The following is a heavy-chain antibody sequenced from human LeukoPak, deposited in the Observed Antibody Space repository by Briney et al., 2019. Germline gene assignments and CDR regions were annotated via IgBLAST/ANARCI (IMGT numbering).Heavy chain of an antibody. Sequence: ASVKVSCKASGGTFSSYAISWVRQAPGQGLEWMGWINPNSGGTNYAQKFQGRVTMTRDTSISTAYMELSRLRSDDTAVYYCARDRGILTGYRFDYWGQGTLVTVSS. J-gene: IGHJ4*02. CDR1: GGTFSSYA. V-gene: IGHV1-2*02. D-gene: IGHD3-9*01. CDR2: INPNSGGT. CDR3: ARDRGILTGYRFDY.